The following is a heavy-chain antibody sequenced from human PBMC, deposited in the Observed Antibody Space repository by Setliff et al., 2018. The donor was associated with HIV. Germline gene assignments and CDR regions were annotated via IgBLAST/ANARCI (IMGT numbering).Heavy chain of an antibody. V-gene: IGHV3-30*02. CDR1: GFTFTSYG. CDR2: IWYDKRHK. D-gene: IGHD4-17*01. CDR3: AIDSEFFPAPDRSDYMDL. J-gene: IGHJ6*02. Sequence: PGGSLSLSCTFCGFTFTSYGMHWVRQAPGKGLEWVASIWYDKRHKFYATSVKGRFTISRDNPKRTLYLQIDRLRAEDTAVYYCAIDSEFFPAPDRSDYMDLWGQGTPVTVSS.